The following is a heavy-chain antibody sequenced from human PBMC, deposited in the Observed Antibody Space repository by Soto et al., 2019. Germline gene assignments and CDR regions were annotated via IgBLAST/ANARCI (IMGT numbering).Heavy chain of an antibody. D-gene: IGHD5-18*01. CDR2: VHDSWGS. CDR1: GGSISSYY. J-gene: IGHJ4*02. Sequence: PSETLSLTCTVSGGSISSYYWSWIRQPPGKGLEWIGYVHDSWGSHYNPSLKSRVAISLDTSKSQFSLKLTSVTATDTAVYYCARDHPHSYGVYYFDYWGQGTPVTVSS. CDR3: ARDHPHSYGVYYFDY. V-gene: IGHV4-59*12.